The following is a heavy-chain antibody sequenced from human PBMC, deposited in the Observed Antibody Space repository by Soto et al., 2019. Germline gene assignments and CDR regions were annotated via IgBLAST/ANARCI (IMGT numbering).Heavy chain of an antibody. D-gene: IGHD3-10*01. V-gene: IGHV1-2*02. J-gene: IGHJ5*02. Sequence: RASVKVSCKASENIFTGYYIHWIRQAPGQGLEWMGWINPKSGGTSYAQNFQGRVTMTRDTSISTVYMELSRARSDDTAVYYCAGVPLWFGELGWFDPWGQGTLVTVSS. CDR3: AGVPLWFGELGWFDP. CDR1: ENIFTGYY. CDR2: INPKSGGT.